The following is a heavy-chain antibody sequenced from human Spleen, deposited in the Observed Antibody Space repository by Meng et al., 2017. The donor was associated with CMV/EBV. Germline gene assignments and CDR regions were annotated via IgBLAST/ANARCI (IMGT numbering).Heavy chain of an antibody. CDR3: ARTIAAAAHYFDY. Sequence: SETLSLTCTVSGGSISSGDYYWSWIRQPPGKGLEWIGYIYYSGSTYYNPSLKSRVTISVDTSKNQFSLRLNSVTAADTAVYYCARTIAAAAHYFDYWGQGALVTVSS. J-gene: IGHJ4*02. D-gene: IGHD6-13*01. CDR1: GGSISSGDYY. V-gene: IGHV4-30-4*02. CDR2: IYYSGST.